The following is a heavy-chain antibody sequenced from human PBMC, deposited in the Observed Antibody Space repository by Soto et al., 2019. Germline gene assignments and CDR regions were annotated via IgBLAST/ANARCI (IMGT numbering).Heavy chain of an antibody. CDR1: GASIADSAC. Sequence: SETLCLTCSVSGASIADSACWRWIRQPAGKGLEWIGRFSLSGTTNYSPSLRSRVTMSADVSKNQFSLRLTSVTAADTALYYCARGMTPPGASAWYYFDSWGQGTLVSVSS. D-gene: IGHD2-8*02. CDR2: FSLSGTT. J-gene: IGHJ4*02. V-gene: IGHV4-4*07. CDR3: ARGMTPPGASAWYYFDS.